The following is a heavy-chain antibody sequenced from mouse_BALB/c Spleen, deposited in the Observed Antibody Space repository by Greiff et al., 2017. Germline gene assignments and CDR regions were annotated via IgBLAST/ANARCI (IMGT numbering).Heavy chain of an antibody. Sequence: EVMLVESGGDLVKPGGSLKLSCAASGFTFSSYGMSWVRQTPDKRLEWVATISSGGSYTYYPDSVKGRFTISRDNAKNTLYLQMSSLKSEDTAMYYCARQPYGNLDYWGQGTTLTVSS. D-gene: IGHD2-1*01. CDR2: ISSGGSYT. J-gene: IGHJ2*01. CDR1: GFTFSSYG. V-gene: IGHV5-6*02. CDR3: ARQPYGNLDY.